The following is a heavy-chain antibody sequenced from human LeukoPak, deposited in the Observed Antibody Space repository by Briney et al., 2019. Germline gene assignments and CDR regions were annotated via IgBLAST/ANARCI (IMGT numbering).Heavy chain of an antibody. J-gene: IGHJ4*02. Sequence: GGSLRLSCTASGFTFSSYSMNWVRQAPGKGLEWVSYITASTSTIHYADSVKGRFTISRDNAKNSLYLQMNSLGAEDTAVYYCARGSYDFWSGYLNYWGQGTLVTVSS. CDR2: ITASTSTI. CDR3: ARGSYDFWSGYLNY. D-gene: IGHD3-3*01. CDR1: GFTFSSYS. V-gene: IGHV3-48*01.